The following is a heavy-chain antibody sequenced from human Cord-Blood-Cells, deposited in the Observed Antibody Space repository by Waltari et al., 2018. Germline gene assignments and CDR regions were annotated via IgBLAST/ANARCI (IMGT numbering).Heavy chain of an antibody. CDR1: GGSLSSGDYY. CDR2: IYYSGST. D-gene: IGHD4-4*01. J-gene: IGHJ4*02. Sequence: QVQLQESGPGLVKPSQTLSLPCTVSGGSLSSGDYYWRWIRQPPGKGLEWIGYIYYSGSTYYNPSLKSRVTISVDTSKNQFSLKLSSVTAADTAVYYCARVGMTTVTTIDYWGQGTLVTVSS. V-gene: IGHV4-30-4*01. CDR3: ARVGMTTVTTIDY.